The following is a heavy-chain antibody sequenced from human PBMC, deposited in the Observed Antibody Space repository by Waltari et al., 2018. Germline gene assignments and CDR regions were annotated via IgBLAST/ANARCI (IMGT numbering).Heavy chain of an antibody. V-gene: IGHV4-59*01. D-gene: IGHD3-22*01. CDR3: ARTYYDTSGFWVDYFDF. CDR1: GVSISNYY. CDR2: IYYTGST. Sequence: QVQLQESGPGLVKPSATLSLTCTVSGVSISNYYWSWIRQHPGKGLECIGYIYYTGSTNYNPSLKSRVTISVDTSKNQFSLNLNSVTAADTAMYYRARTYYDTSGFWVDYFDFWGQGTLVTVSS. J-gene: IGHJ4*02.